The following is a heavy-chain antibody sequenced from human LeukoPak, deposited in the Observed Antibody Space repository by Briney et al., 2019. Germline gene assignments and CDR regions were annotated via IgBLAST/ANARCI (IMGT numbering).Heavy chain of an antibody. J-gene: IGHJ4*02. CDR1: GGSISSGPYH. Sequence: SQTLSLTCTVSGGSISSGPYHWGWIRQHPGKGLEWIGYIYYSGSTYYNPSLKSRLIIPIDTSKTQFSLRLNSVTAADTAVYYCARGGYYGSGSYTPLDSWGQGTLVTVSS. V-gene: IGHV4-31*03. CDR2: IYYSGST. CDR3: ARGGYYGSGSYTPLDS. D-gene: IGHD3-10*01.